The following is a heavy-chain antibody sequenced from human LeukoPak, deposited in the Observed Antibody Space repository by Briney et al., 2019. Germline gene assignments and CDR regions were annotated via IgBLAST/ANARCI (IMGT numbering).Heavy chain of an antibody. CDR2: ISGSGGGT. J-gene: IGHJ4*02. Sequence: GGSLRLSCAASGFTFSSYAMSWVRQAPGKGLEWVSAISGSGGGTYYADSVKGRFTISRDNSKNTLYLQMNSLRAEDTAVYYCAKDWSAYSRPYYFDYWGQGTLVTVSS. CDR1: GFTFSSYA. CDR3: AKDWSAYSRPYYFDY. V-gene: IGHV3-23*01. D-gene: IGHD6-13*01.